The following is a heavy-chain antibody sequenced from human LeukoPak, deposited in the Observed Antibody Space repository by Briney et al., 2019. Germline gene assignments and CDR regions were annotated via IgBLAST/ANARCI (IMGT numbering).Heavy chain of an antibody. CDR1: GGSISSGSYY. J-gene: IGHJ1*01. Sequence: SQTLSLTCTVSGGSISSGSYYWSWIRQPAGKGLEWIGRIYTSGSTNYNPSLKSRVTISVDTSKNQFSLKLSSVTAADTAVYYCARGQPYSSGSFQHWGQGTLVTVSS. V-gene: IGHV4-61*02. CDR3: ARGQPYSSGSFQH. D-gene: IGHD6-19*01. CDR2: IYTSGST.